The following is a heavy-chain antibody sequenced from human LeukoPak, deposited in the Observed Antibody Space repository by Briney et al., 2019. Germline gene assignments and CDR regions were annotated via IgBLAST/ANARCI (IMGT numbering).Heavy chain of an antibody. CDR1: GFTFSTYG. CDR2: IRFDGTNK. CDR3: AKGYCSGSCYNGLDY. D-gene: IGHD2-15*01. Sequence: QPGGSLRLSCAASGFTFSTYGMHWVRQAPGKGLEWVAFIRFDGTNKYYADSVKGRFAISRDSSKNTLYLQMHSLRAEDTAVYYCAKGYCSGSCYNGLDYWGQGTLVTVSS. V-gene: IGHV3-30*02. J-gene: IGHJ4*02.